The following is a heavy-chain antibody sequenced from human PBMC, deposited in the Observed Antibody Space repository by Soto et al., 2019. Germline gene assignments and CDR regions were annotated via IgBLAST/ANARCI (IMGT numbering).Heavy chain of an antibody. CDR1: GGSINNYY. V-gene: IGHV4-59*01. J-gene: IGHJ4*02. CDR3: ARDGRSGSFDY. D-gene: IGHD1-26*01. CDR2: IYNSGST. Sequence: QVQLKESGPGLVKPSETLSLTCTVSGGSINNYYWNWIRQPPGKGLEWIGHIYNSGSTNYNPSLKSRVTISVTTSTHQFSLKLSYVTAADTAVYFCARDGRSGSFDYWGQGTLVTVSS.